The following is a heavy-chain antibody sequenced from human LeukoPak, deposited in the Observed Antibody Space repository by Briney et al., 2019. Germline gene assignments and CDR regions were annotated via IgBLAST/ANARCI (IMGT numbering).Heavy chain of an antibody. V-gene: IGHV4-34*01. D-gene: IGHD2-15*01. J-gene: IGHJ6*03. CDR3: ARDSLYYYYYYMDV. Sequence: PSETLSLTCAVSGGSFSGYYWSWLRQPPGKGLEWIGEINHSGSTNYNPSLKSRVTISVDTSKNQFSLKLSSVTAADTAVYYCARDSLYYYYYYMDVWGKGTTVTVSS. CDR2: INHSGST. CDR1: GGSFSGYY.